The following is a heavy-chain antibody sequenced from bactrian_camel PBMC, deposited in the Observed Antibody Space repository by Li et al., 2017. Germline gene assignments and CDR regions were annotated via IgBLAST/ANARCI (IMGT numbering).Heavy chain of an antibody. D-gene: IGHD4*01. V-gene: IGHV3S60*01. CDR1: GYTYNEYC. Sequence: HVQLVESGGGSVQAGGSLRLSCVASGYTYNEYCMGWFRQAPGKEREVVASIYARDGSTAYADSVKGRFTISRDNAKNTVYLQLNNLKPEDTAMYYCAATMYFWYVAKWPAEHEYAYWGQGTQVTVS. CDR2: IYARDGST. J-gene: IGHJ4*01. CDR3: AATMYFWYVAKWPAEHEYAY.